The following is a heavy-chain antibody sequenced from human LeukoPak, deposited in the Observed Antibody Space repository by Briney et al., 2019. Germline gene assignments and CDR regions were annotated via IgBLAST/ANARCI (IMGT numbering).Heavy chain of an antibody. CDR2: IYYSGST. J-gene: IGHJ4*02. CDR1: GGSISSYY. Sequence: SETLSLTCAVSGGSISSYYWSWIRQPPGKGLEWIGYIYYSGSTNYNPSLKSRVTISVDTSKNQFSLKLSSVTAADTAVYYCARDGNGYPIYWGQGTLVTVSS. D-gene: IGHD5-24*01. CDR3: ARDGNGYPIY. V-gene: IGHV4-59*01.